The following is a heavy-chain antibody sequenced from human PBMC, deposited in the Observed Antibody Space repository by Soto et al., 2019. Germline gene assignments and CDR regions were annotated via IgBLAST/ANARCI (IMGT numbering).Heavy chain of an antibody. J-gene: IGHJ6*02. CDR1: GGTFRSST. CDR2: IIPILGIA. V-gene: IGHV1-69*04. D-gene: IGHD6-19*01. CDR3: ARDPLWLVRGYYYGMDV. Sequence: SVKVSCKASGGTFRSSTISWVRQAPGQRLEWMGRIIPILGIANYAQKFQGRVTITADKSTSTAYMELSSLRSEDTAVYYCARDPLWLVRGYYYGMDVWGQGTTVTVSS.